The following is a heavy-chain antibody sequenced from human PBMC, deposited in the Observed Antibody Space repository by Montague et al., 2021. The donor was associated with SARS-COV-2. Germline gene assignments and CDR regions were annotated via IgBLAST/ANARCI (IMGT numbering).Heavy chain of an antibody. CDR2: IYHSGST. CDR3: AGGLAKYDSGRHHFDP. D-gene: IGHD3-10*01. J-gene: IGHJ5*02. CDR1: SGSLSGYY. V-gene: IGHV4-59*01. Sequence: SETLSLTCAVYSGSLSGYYWSWIRRPPGKGLEYIGYIYHSGSTTYNPSLKSRVSISVDTSKNQFSLKLRFVTAADTAVYYCAGGLAKYDSGRHHFDPWGQGTLVTVSS.